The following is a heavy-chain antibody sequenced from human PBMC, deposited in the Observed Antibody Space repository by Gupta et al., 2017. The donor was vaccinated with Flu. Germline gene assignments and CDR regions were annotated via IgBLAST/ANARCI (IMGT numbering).Heavy chain of an antibody. CDR3: ARASALINSTSSFLGFNY. Sequence: GKGLEWIGEINHSGSTNYNPSLKSRVTTSVDTSKNQFSLKMSSVTAADTAMYYCARASALINSTSSFLGFNYWGQGTLVTVSS. CDR2: INHSGST. D-gene: IGHD2-2*01. V-gene: IGHV4-34*01. J-gene: IGHJ4*02.